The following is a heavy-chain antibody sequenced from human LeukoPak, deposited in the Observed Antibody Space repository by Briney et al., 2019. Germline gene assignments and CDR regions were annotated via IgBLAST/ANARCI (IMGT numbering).Heavy chain of an antibody. CDR1: GFTFSNYW. Sequence: GGSLRLSCAASGFTFSNYWIHWVRQAPGKGLVWVSRIDNAGSITTYADSVKGRFTISKDNAKNTVYLQMNSLRAEDTAVYYCARERYDFWSGYVDYWGQGTLVTVSS. J-gene: IGHJ4*02. V-gene: IGHV3-74*03. CDR2: IDNAGSIT. CDR3: ARERYDFWSGYVDY. D-gene: IGHD3-3*01.